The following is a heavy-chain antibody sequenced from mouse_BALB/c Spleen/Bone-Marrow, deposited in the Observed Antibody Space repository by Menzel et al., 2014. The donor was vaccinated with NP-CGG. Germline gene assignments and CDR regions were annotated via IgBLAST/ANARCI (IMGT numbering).Heavy chain of an antibody. V-gene: IGHV3-6*02. Sequence: VQLQQSGPGLVKPSQSLSLPCSVTGYSITSGYYWNWIRQFPGNKLEWMGYISYDGSNNYNPSLKNRISITRDTSKNQFFLKLNSVTTEDTATYYCARDWDGYYFDYWGQGTTLTVSS. J-gene: IGHJ2*01. CDR3: ARDWDGYYFDY. CDR1: GYSITSGYY. CDR2: ISYDGSN. D-gene: IGHD2-3*01.